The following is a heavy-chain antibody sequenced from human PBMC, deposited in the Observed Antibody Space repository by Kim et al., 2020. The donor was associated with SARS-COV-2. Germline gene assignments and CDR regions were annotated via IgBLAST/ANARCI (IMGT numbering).Heavy chain of an antibody. CDR2: ISTSNGDT. V-gene: IGHV1-18*01. CDR1: GYRFKSNG. CDR3: ARDRDRSLDV. J-gene: IGHJ6*02. Sequence: ASVKVSCKASGYRFKSNGISWMRQAPGQGLEWMAWISTSNGDTSYAQKFKGRVTVTADSSATTVYMEVRSLRFDDTAVYFCARDRDRSLDVWGQGTTVTVS.